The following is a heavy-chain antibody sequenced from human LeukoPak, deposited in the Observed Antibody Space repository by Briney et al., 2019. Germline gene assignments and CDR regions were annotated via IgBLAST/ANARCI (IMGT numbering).Heavy chain of an antibody. V-gene: IGHV3-33*01. CDR1: RFTFRNYG. CDR3: VRGNDYGGPHY. Sequence: GGSLRLSCAASRFTFRNYGVHWVRQAPGKGLEWVAVIWYDGSEKYYVDSVKGRFTISRDNGKNTLFLQMNSLRAEDAAVYYCVRGNDYGGPHYWGQGTLVTVSS. D-gene: IGHD4-23*01. CDR2: IWYDGSEK. J-gene: IGHJ4*02.